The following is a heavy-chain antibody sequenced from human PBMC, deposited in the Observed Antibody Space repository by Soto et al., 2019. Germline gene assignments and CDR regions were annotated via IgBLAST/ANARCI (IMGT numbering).Heavy chain of an antibody. V-gene: IGHV1-8*01. CDR2: MNPNSGNT. CDR1: GYTFTSYH. J-gene: IGHJ3*02. CDR3: ARDWEDAFDI. D-gene: IGHD1-26*01. Sequence: GASVKVSCKASGYTFTSYHINWVRQAPGQGLEWMGMMNPNSGNTSYAQKFQGRVTMTRNTSTSTVYMELSSLRSEDTAVYYCARDWEDAFDIWGQGTMVTVSS.